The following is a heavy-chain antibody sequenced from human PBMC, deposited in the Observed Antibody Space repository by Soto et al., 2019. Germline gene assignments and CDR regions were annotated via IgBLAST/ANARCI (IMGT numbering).Heavy chain of an antibody. CDR2: INHRGNT. J-gene: IGHJ4*02. CDR1: GGSLNIYH. Sequence: SETLSLTCAVYGGSLNIYHWTWIRQSPGKGLDWIGEINHRGNTKYNPSLKSRVIISVDTSKNQFSLKLSSVTAADTAVYYCARSSYDRSGYPWFYYWGQGAPVPVSA. V-gene: IGHV4-34*01. D-gene: IGHD3-22*01. CDR3: ARSSYDRSGYPWFYY.